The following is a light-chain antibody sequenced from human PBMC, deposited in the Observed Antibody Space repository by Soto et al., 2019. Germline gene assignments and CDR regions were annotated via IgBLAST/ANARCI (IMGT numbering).Light chain of an antibody. J-gene: IGKJ1*01. Sequence: DIQMTQSPSSLSASGGDRITITCRASQGIRNYLGWYQQKPGKAPKRLIYGASTVQRGVPSRFSGSGSGTEFTLTISSLQPEDFATFYCLQHNSYPRTFGQGTKVEIK. CDR3: LQHNSYPRT. CDR1: QGIRNY. V-gene: IGKV1-17*01. CDR2: GAS.